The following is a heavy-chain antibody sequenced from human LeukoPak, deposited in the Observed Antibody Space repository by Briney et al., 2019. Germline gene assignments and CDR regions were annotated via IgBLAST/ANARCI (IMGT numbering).Heavy chain of an antibody. CDR1: GFTFSSYS. CDR2: ISYDGPNK. D-gene: IGHD3-10*01. Sequence: PGGSLRLSCAASGFTFSSYSMHWVRLAPGKGLEWVAVISYDGPNKYYADSVKGRFTISRDNSKNTLYLQMNSLRAEDTAIYYCAKGPRTVRFGDRHKGIFDYWGQGTLVTVSS. CDR3: AKGPRTVRFGDRHKGIFDY. J-gene: IGHJ4*02. V-gene: IGHV3-30*18.